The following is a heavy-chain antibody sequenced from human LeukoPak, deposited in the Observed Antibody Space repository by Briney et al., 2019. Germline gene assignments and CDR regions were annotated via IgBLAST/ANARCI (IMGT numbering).Heavy chain of an antibody. CDR3: ARGGNDYGDYGDFDY. D-gene: IGHD4-17*01. Sequence: SETLSLTCAVYGGSFSGYYWSWIRQPPGKGLEWIGEINHSGSTNYNPSLKSRVTISVDTSKNQFSLKLSSATAADTAVYYCARGGNDYGDYGDFDYWGQGTLVTVSS. CDR2: INHSGST. J-gene: IGHJ4*02. CDR1: GGSFSGYY. V-gene: IGHV4-34*01.